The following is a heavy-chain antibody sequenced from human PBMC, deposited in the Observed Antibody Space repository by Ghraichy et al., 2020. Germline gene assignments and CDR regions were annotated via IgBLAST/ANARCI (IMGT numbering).Heavy chain of an antibody. Sequence: SETLSLTCVVPDGSITTGRYSWSWIRQPPGKGLEWIGYIYNSGNTYYNPSLKSRVTISLDTSKNQFSLKLISVTAADTAVDYCARDRLVTPGYFDSWGQGTLVTVSS. CDR2: IYNSGNT. J-gene: IGHJ4*02. CDR1: DGSITTGRYS. CDR3: ARDRLVTPGYFDS. V-gene: IGHV4-30-4*07.